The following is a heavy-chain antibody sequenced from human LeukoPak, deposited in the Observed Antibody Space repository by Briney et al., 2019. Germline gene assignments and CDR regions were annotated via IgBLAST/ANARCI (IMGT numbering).Heavy chain of an antibody. CDR1: GGSINSSYYY. J-gene: IGHJ3*02. CDR3: AGHYSSSWYSAFHI. Sequence: SETLSLTCTVSGGSINSSYYYWGWIRQPPGKGLEWIGSIYYSGSTYYNPSLKSRVTISVDTSNNQFSLKLTSVTAADTAVYYCAGHYSSSWYSAFHIWGQGTMVTVSS. CDR2: IYYSGST. D-gene: IGHD6-13*01. V-gene: IGHV4-39*01.